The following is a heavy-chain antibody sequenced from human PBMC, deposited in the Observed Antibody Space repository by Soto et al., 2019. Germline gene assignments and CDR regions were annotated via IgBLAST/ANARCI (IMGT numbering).Heavy chain of an antibody. Sequence: GGSLRLSCAASGFTFDDYAMHWVRQAPGKGLEWVSGISWNSGSIGYADSVKGRFTISRDNAKNSLYLQMNSLRAEDTALYYCAKSPTNYGGNPYYFDYWGQGTLVTVSS. J-gene: IGHJ4*02. D-gene: IGHD4-17*01. V-gene: IGHV3-9*01. CDR2: ISWNSGSI. CDR3: AKSPTNYGGNPYYFDY. CDR1: GFTFDDYA.